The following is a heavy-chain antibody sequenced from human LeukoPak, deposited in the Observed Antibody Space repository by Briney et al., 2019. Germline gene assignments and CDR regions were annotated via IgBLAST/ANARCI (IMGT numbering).Heavy chain of an antibody. V-gene: IGHV1-2*02. CDR3: ARGGSKSLGGGTYYYDSSGYYGY. D-gene: IGHD3-22*01. CDR2: INPNSGGT. J-gene: IGHJ4*02. Sequence: ASVKVSRKASGYTFTGYYMHWVRQAPGQGLEWMGWINPNSGGTNYAQKFQGRVTMTRDTSISTAYMELSRLRSDDTAVYYCARGGSKSLGGGTYYYDSSGYYGYWGQGTLVTVSS. CDR1: GYTFTGYY.